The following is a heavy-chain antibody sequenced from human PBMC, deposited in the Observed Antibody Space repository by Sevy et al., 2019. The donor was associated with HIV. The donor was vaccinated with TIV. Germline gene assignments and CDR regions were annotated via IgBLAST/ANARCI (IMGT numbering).Heavy chain of an antibody. Sequence: SETLSLTCTVSGYSISSGYYWGWIRQPPGKGLEWIGNIYHSGSTYYNPSLKSRVTISVDTSKNQFSLKLSSVTAADTAVYYCARDEDLARGTAFDYLGQGTLVTVSS. D-gene: IGHD2-15*01. CDR3: ARDEDLARGTAFDY. CDR1: GYSISSGYY. CDR2: IYHSGST. V-gene: IGHV4-38-2*02. J-gene: IGHJ4*02.